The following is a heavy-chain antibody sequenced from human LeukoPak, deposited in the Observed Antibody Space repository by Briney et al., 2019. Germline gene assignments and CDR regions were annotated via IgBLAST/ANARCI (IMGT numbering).Heavy chain of an antibody. D-gene: IGHD3-22*01. CDR2: ISGSGDIT. V-gene: IGHV3-23*01. CDR1: RFTFSAYA. CDR3: SVMHRYYDGSGYWVQ. Sequence: GGSLRLSCAASRFTFSAYAISWVRQAPGKGLEWVSAISGSGDITYYADSVKGRFTISRGNSKNTLYLQMNSLRAEDTAVYYCSVMHRYYDGSGYWVQWGQGTLVTVSS. J-gene: IGHJ4*02.